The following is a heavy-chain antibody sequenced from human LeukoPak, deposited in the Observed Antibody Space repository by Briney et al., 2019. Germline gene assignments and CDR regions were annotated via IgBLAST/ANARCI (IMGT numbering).Heavy chain of an antibody. V-gene: IGHV4-59*01. D-gene: IGHD3-9*01. CDR3: ARGLSGYRPVDY. Sequence: SETLSLTCTVSGGSISSYYWSWIRQPPGKGLGWIGYIYYSGSTNYNPSLKSQVTISVDTSKNQFSLKLSSVTAADTAVYYCARGLSGYRPVDYWGQGTLVTVSS. CDR2: IYYSGST. J-gene: IGHJ4*02. CDR1: GGSISSYY.